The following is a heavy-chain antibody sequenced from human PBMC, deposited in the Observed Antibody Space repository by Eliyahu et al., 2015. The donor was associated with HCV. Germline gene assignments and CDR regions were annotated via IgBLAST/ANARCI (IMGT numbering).Heavy chain of an antibody. D-gene: IGHD2-2*01. V-gene: IGHV4-34*02. J-gene: IGHJ5*02. CDR1: GGPFSAYS. CDR3: AVVPAAVGSFYNWFDP. CDR2: ITHSGST. Sequence: QVQQEPWGAGLLKPSEPLSLSCTVHGGPFSAYSWTWIRQPPGKGLEWVGEITHSGSTNYNPSLKRRVTISMDKSKNQFSLMLNSVTAADTAVYYCAVVPAAVGSFYNWFDPWGQGTLVTVSS.